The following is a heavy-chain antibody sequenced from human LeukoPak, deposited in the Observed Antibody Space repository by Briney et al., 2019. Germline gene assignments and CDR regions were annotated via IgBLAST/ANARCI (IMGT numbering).Heavy chain of an antibody. J-gene: IGHJ3*02. CDR1: GYTFTGYD. CDR2: INPNSGGT. D-gene: IGHD3-22*01. Sequence: ASVKVSCKASGYTFTGYDMHWVRQAPGQGLEWMGWINPNSGGTNYAQKFQGRVTMTRDTSISTAYMELSRLRSDDTAVYYCARRQNYYDSSGSIGAFDIWGQGTMVTVSS. CDR3: ARRQNYYDSSGSIGAFDI. V-gene: IGHV1-2*02.